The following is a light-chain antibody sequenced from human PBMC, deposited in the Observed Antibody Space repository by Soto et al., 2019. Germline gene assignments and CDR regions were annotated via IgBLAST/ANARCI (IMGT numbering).Light chain of an antibody. Sequence: DIQMTQSPPSLSASVGARVPITWRASQTIIRNLNWYQQKPGKAPKLLIYAASSLQSGVPSRFSGSGSGTDFTFTISSLQREDFATYYCQQSYSTPLTFGGGTKVDIK. V-gene: IGKV1-39*01. CDR2: AAS. CDR1: QTIIRN. CDR3: QQSYSTPLT. J-gene: IGKJ4*01.